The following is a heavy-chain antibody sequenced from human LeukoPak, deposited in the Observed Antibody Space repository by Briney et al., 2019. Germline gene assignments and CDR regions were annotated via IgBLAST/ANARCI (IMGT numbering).Heavy chain of an antibody. CDR1: GFTLWRHG. Sequence: AGGSQRLSCAASGFTLWRHGMHWLRQTPGKGLEWVAVTWFGGTDYADSVKGRFTVSRDNSKMTLYLQMNYLRVEDTALYYCAREQATFGSAGAFDIWGRGTVVTVSS. CDR3: AREQATFGSAGAFDI. J-gene: IGHJ3*02. CDR2: TWFGGT. V-gene: IGHV3-33*01. D-gene: IGHD3-16*01.